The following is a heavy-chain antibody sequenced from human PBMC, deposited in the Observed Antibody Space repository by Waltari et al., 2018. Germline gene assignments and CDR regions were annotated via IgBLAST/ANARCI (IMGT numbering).Heavy chain of an antibody. D-gene: IGHD3-3*01. V-gene: IGHV4-34*01. CDR3: ARAGPYYDFWSGIYYFDY. CDR2: INHSGST. Sequence: QVQLQQWGAGLLKPSETLSLTCAVYGGSFSGYSLRWIRRPPGTGLEWIGEINHSGSTNYNPSLKSRVTISVDTSKNQFSLKLSSVTAADTAVYYCARAGPYYDFWSGIYYFDYWGQGTLVTVSS. J-gene: IGHJ4*02. CDR1: GGSFSGYS.